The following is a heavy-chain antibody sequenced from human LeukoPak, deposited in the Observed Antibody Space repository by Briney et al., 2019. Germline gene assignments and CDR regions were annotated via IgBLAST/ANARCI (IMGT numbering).Heavy chain of an antibody. CDR3: ARQATRIAAAGTSIDY. Sequence: PGGSLRLSCAASGSTFSSYAMHWVRQAPGKGLEYVSAISSNGGSTYYANSVKGRFTISRDNSKNTLYLQMDSLRAEDMAVYYCARQATRIAAAGTSIDYWGQGTLVTVSS. CDR2: ISSNGGST. D-gene: IGHD6-13*01. J-gene: IGHJ4*02. V-gene: IGHV3-64*01. CDR1: GSTFSSYA.